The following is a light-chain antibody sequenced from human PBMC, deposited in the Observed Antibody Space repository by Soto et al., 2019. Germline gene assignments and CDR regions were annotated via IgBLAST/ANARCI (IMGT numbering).Light chain of an antibody. J-gene: IGKJ3*01. V-gene: IGKV3-20*01. CDR3: QQYGSSPFT. CDR2: GAS. CDR1: QSISSSY. Sequence: EIGLTQSPGTLSLSPGERATLSCRASQSISSSYLAWYQQKPGQAPRLLIYGASSRATGIPDRFSGSGSGTDFTLLISSLELEDFAVYYCQQYGSSPFTFGPGTEVDI.